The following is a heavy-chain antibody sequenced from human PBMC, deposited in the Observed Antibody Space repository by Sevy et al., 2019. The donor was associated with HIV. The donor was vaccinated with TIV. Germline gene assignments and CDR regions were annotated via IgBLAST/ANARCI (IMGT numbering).Heavy chain of an antibody. CDR2: IKKDGSEK. D-gene: IGHD3-3*01. J-gene: IGHJ4*02. V-gene: IGHV3-7*04. Sequence: GGSLRLSCAASGFTFSSYWMSWVRQAPGKGLEWMANIKKDGSEKYYVDSVKGRFTISRDNAKNSLYLQMNSLRAEDTAVYYCARAGTIFGVVIDYFDYWGQGTLVTVSS. CDR1: GFTFSSYW. CDR3: ARAGTIFGVVIDYFDY.